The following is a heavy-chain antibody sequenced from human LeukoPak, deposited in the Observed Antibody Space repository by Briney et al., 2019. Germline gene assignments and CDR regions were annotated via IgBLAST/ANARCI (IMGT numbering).Heavy chain of an antibody. CDR3: ARIMITFGGVIVKPFDY. CDR2: INTNTGNP. J-gene: IGHJ4*02. V-gene: IGHV7-4-1*02. CDR1: GYTFTSYA. Sequence: GASVKVSCKASGYTFTSYAMNWVRQAPGQGLEWMGWINTNTGNPTYAQGFTGRFVFSLDTSVSTAYLQISSLKAEDTAVYYCARIMITFGGVIVKPFDYWGQGTLVTVSS. D-gene: IGHD3-16*02.